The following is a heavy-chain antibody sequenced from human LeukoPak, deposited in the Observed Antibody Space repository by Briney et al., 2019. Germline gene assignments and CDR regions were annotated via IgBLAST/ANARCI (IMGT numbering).Heavy chain of an antibody. CDR1: GFIFRSYW. CDR3: AKERLTTTTFDS. V-gene: IGHV3-7*03. Sequence: PGGSLRLSCAASGFIFRSYWMTWFRQAPGKGLEWVANIIQDGSEEYYVDSVKGRFTISRDNGKNTLSLQMNSLRAEDTALYYCAKERLTTTTFDSWGRGTLVTVSS. D-gene: IGHD4-11*01. CDR2: IIQDGSEE. J-gene: IGHJ4*02.